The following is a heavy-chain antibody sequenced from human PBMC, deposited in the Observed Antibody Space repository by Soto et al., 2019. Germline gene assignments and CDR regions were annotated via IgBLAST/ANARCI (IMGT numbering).Heavy chain of an antibody. D-gene: IGHD3-10*01. V-gene: IGHV3-33*01. CDR1: GFTFSSYG. CDR2: IWSDESNK. Sequence: QVQLVESGGGVVQPGRSLRLSCAASGFTFSSYGMHWVRQAPGKGLEWVAIIWSDESNKFYADSVKGRFTISRDISKNTLYLQMNSLRSEDTAVYYCAGESLPFFYYMDVWGRGTTVTVSS. J-gene: IGHJ6*03. CDR3: AGESLPFFYYMDV.